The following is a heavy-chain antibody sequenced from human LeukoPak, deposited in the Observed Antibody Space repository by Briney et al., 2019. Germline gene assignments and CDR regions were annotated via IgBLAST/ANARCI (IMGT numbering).Heavy chain of an antibody. CDR3: ARLPTARIDMDV. Sequence: SETLSLTCTVSGGSISSYYWSWVRQFPGKGLEWIGYISDSGSTNYSPSLESRVTISVDTSKNKFFLILSSVTAADTAVYYCARLPTARIDMDVWGQGTTVTVSS. V-gene: IGHV4-59*08. CDR2: ISDSGST. J-gene: IGHJ6*02. CDR1: GGSISSYY. D-gene: IGHD2-21*02.